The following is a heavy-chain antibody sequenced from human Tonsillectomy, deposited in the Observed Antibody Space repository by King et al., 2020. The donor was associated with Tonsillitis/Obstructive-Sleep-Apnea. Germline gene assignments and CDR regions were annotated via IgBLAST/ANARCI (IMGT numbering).Heavy chain of an antibody. D-gene: IGHD1-26*01. CDR2: ISYDGSNK. CDR1: GFTFSSYV. CDR3: ARDFGRSGCYYFDY. V-gene: IGHV3-30*04. J-gene: IGHJ4*02. Sequence: VQLVESGGGVVQPGRSLRLSCAASGFTFSSYVMSGVRQATGKGLEWVAVISYDGSNKYYADSVKGRFTISRDNSKNTLDLQMNSLRAEDTAVYYCARDFGRSGCYYFDYWGQGILITVSS.